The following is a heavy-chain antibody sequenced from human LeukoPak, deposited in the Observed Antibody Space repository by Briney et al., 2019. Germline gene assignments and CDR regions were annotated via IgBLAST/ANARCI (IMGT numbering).Heavy chain of an antibody. J-gene: IGHJ4*02. V-gene: IGHV3-23*01. CDR3: AKDREGGFDY. CDR2: ISGSGGST. CDR1: GFTFSSYA. D-gene: IGHD1-26*01. Sequence: PGGSLRLSCAASGFTFSSYAMSWVPQAPGNGLEWVSAISGSGGSTYYADSVKSRFTISRDNSKNTLYLQMNSLRAEDTAVYYCAKDREGGFDYWGQGTLVTVSS.